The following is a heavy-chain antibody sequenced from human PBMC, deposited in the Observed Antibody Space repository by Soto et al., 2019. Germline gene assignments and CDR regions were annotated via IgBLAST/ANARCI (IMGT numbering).Heavy chain of an antibody. CDR2: SGTT. Sequence: SETLSLTCTVSGDAISGGRYYWTWIRQPSGKGLEWIGSGTTYYNPSLRSRVTIFVDTSNNQFSLTLFSVTAADTAVYYCATYGGDTGRFDDWGQGMLVTVTS. V-gene: IGHV4-39*01. J-gene: IGHJ4*02. CDR1: GDAISGGRYY. CDR3: ATYGGDTGRFDD. D-gene: IGHD2-21*01.